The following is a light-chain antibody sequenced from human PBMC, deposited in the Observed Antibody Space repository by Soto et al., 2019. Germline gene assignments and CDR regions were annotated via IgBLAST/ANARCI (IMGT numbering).Light chain of an antibody. Sequence: IVMTQSPATLSVSPGERAIFSCRASQSVDSKLAWYQQKPGQAPRLLIYDASTRATGIPARFSGSGSGTEFTLTISSLQSEDFAIYYCQQYYVWNTFGGGTKVEIK. CDR3: QQYYVWNT. CDR2: DAS. V-gene: IGKV3D-15*01. J-gene: IGKJ4*01. CDR1: QSVDSK.